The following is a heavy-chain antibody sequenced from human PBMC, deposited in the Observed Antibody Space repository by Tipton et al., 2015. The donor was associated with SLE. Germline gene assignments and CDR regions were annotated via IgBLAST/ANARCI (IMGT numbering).Heavy chain of an antibody. CDR3: AGAWQGYCSGGTCYVLDY. CDR1: GGSISSHY. CDR2: TSYSETT. J-gene: IGHJ4*02. Sequence: TLSLTCTVSGGSISSHYWSWIRQPPGKGLGWIGYTSYSETTNYNPSLKSRVTISVDTSKNQFSLKLRSVTAADTAVYYCAGAWQGYCSGGTCYVLDYWGQGTLVTVSS. D-gene: IGHD2-15*01. V-gene: IGHV4-59*11.